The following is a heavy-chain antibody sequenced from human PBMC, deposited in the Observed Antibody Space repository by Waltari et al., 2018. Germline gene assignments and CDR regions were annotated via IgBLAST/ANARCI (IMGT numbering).Heavy chain of an antibody. D-gene: IGHD6-6*01. CDR1: GSTSRNAW. CDR3: TTDPEEYSSSYDAFDI. Sequence: EVQLVESGGGLVKPGGSFGSPCEASGSTSRNAWVSWARKAQGKGLEWVGRIKSKTDGGTTDYAAPVKGRFTISRDDSKNTLYLQMNSLKTEDTAVYYCTTDPEEYSSSYDAFDIWGQGTMVTVSS. J-gene: IGHJ3*02. V-gene: IGHV3-15*01. CDR2: IKSKTDGGTT.